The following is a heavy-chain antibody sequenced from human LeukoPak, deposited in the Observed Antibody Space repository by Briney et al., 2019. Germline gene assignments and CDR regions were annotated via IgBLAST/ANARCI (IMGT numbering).Heavy chain of an antibody. D-gene: IGHD6-19*01. CDR1: GFTFSSYA. J-gene: IGHJ4*02. Sequence: GGSLRLSCAASGFTFSSYAMHWVRQAPGKGLEYVSAISSNGGSTYYANSVKGRFTISRDNSKNTLYLQMGSLRAEDMAVYYCARGGIPVAADWGQGTLVTVSS. V-gene: IGHV3-64*01. CDR3: ARGGIPVAAD. CDR2: ISSNGGST.